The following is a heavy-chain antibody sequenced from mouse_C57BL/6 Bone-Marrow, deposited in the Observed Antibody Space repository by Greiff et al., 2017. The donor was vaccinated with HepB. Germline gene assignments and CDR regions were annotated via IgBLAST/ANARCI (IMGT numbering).Heavy chain of an antibody. CDR1: GYTFTSYW. Sequence: QVHVKQPGAELVMPGASVKLSCKASGYTFTSYWMHWVKQRPGQGLEWIGEIDPSDSYTNYNQKFKGKSTLTVDKSSSTAYMQLSSLTSEDSAVYYCARAPYAMDYWGQGTSVTVSS. CDR3: ARAPYAMDY. J-gene: IGHJ4*01. CDR2: IDPSDSYT. V-gene: IGHV1-69*01.